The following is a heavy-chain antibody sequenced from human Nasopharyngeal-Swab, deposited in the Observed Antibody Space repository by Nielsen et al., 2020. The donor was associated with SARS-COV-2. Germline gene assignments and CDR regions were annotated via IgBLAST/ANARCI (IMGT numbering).Heavy chain of an antibody. CDR2: ISSSGSTI. CDR3: ARETYSSGWYLAFDI. V-gene: IGHV3-48*03. D-gene: IGHD6-19*01. CDR1: GFTFSSYE. J-gene: IGHJ3*02. Sequence: GESLKISCAASGFTFSSYEMNWVRQAPGKGLEWVSYISSSGSTIYYADSVKGRFTISRDNAKNSLYLQMNSLRAEDTAVYYCARETYSSGWYLAFDIWGQGTIVTVSS.